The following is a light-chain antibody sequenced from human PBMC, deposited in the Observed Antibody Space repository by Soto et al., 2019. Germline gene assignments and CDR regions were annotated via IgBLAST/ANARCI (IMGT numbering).Light chain of an antibody. CDR3: QQYGSSPTP. CDR2: ATS. J-gene: IGKJ1*01. CDR1: QSVTSTY. Sequence: TQYKGTLSLSPGERATLSCRAVQSVTSTYMAWYQQKPGQAPRLLIYATSFRATGIPDRFSGSGSGTDFTLTISRLEPEDFAVYYCQQYGSSPTPFGQGS. V-gene: IGKV3-20*01.